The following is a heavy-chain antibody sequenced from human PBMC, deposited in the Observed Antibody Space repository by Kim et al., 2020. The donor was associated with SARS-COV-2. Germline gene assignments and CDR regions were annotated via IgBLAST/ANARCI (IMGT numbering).Heavy chain of an antibody. Sequence: YYNPSLKSRITMSVDTPKKQFSLSLSSVTAADTAVYFCASTAFGYPPPTAWGQGTLVTVSS. J-gene: IGHJ5*02. V-gene: IGHV4-28*01. D-gene: IGHD5-18*01. CDR3: ASTAFGYPPPTA.